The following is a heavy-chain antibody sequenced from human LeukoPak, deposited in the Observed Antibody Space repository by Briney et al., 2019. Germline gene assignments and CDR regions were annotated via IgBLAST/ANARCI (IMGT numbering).Heavy chain of an antibody. CDR1: GFTFSSYG. Sequence: PGGSLRLFCAASGFTFSSYGMHWVRQAPGKGPEWVAFIRSDSSNKYYADSVKGRFTISRDNSKNTLYLQMNSLRAEDTAVCYCAKVPLSSSGWDREYYFDYWGQGTLVTVSS. CDR3: AKVPLSSSGWDREYYFDY. D-gene: IGHD6-19*01. V-gene: IGHV3-30*02. J-gene: IGHJ4*02. CDR2: IRSDSSNK.